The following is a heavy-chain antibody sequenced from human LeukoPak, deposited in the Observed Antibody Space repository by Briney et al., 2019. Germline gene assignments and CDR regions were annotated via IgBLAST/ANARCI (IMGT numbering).Heavy chain of an antibody. CDR1: GGSISSYY. CDR3: ARAVYYYDILTGYYRSGAFDI. V-gene: IGHV4-59*01. CDR2: IYYSGST. D-gene: IGHD3-9*01. Sequence: PSETLSLTCTVSGGSISSYYWRWIRQPPGKGLEWIGSIYYSGSTNYNPSLKSRATISVDPSKNQFSLKLSSVTAADTAVYYCARAVYYYDILTGYYRSGAFDIWGQGTMVTVSS. J-gene: IGHJ3*02.